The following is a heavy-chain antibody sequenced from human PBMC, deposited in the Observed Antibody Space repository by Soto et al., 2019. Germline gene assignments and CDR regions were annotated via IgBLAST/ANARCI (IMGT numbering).Heavy chain of an antibody. Sequence: QLQLQESGPGLVKPSETLSFTCTVSRGSITNTDYYWGWIRQPPGKGLEWIGSIAYSGNTYYNPSLKSRLTISEDSSKNQFSLKLTSVTAADTAMYYCASLRRGVIHYGFIDSWGQGTLVTVSS. CDR3: ASLRRGVIHYGFIDS. V-gene: IGHV4-39*01. D-gene: IGHD3-10*01. CDR2: IAYSGNT. J-gene: IGHJ4*02. CDR1: RGSITNTDYY.